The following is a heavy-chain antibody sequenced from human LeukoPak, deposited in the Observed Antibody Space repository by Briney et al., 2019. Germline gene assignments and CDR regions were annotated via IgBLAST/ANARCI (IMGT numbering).Heavy chain of an antibody. Sequence: PSETLSLTCTVSGGPVSSGSYHWSWIRQPPGKGLEWVGYIHHSGSTNYNPSLKSRATISADTSKSQCSLKLSSVTAADTAVYYCVRGAGWLPDYWGQGTLVTVSS. CDR1: GGPVSSGSYH. V-gene: IGHV4-61*01. CDR2: IHHSGST. CDR3: VRGAGWLPDY. D-gene: IGHD5-24*01. J-gene: IGHJ4*02.